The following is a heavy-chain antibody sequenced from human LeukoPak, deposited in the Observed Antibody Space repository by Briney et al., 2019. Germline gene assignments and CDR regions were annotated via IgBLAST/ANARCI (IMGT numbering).Heavy chain of an antibody. CDR1: GFPFSNYW. D-gene: IGHD5-24*01. V-gene: IGHV3-74*01. J-gene: IGHJ5*02. Sequence: GGSLTLSFAPSGFPFSNYWMHWVRRAPGRGLVWVSRIKTDGTSTSYAETVKGRFTISRDNAKNTLYLQMTSLRAEDTAVYYCARASDPWLQLTWGQGTLVTVSS. CDR3: ARASDPWLQLT. CDR2: IKTDGTST.